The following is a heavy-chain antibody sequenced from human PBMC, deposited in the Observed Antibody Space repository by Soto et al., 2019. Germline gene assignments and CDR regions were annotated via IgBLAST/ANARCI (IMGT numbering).Heavy chain of an antibody. J-gene: IGHJ4*02. Sequence: QVQLQESGPGLVKPSGTLSLTCAVSSGSITSNWWSWVRQPPGKGLEWIGETHHSGSTNYSPSLKSRVTISVDKSKNQFSLRLNSVTAADTAIYYCASSPSGTGGGVDWGQGTLVTVSS. CDR2: THHSGST. CDR1: SGSITSNW. CDR3: ASSPSGTGGGVD. V-gene: IGHV4-4*02. D-gene: IGHD2-8*02.